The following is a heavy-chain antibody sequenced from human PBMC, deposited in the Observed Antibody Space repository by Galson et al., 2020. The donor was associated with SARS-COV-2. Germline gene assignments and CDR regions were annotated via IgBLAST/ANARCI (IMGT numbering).Heavy chain of an antibody. CDR3: STGRLMGRVVIGDY. J-gene: IGHJ4*02. D-gene: IGHD3-22*01. CDR1: GFTFTNAW. Sequence: GGSLRLSCVASGFTFTNAWMRWARQAPGKGLEWVGRIKANTDGGTADFAASVEGRFSMSREDTKNMVFLQMNNLKPEDTAVYYCSTGRLMGRVVIGDYWGQGSLVTFSS. V-gene: IGHV3-15*01. CDR2: IKANTDGGTA.